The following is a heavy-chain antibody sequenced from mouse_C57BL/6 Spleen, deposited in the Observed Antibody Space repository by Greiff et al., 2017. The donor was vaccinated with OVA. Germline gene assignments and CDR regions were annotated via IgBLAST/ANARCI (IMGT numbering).Heavy chain of an antibody. V-gene: IGHV1-22*01. CDR3: APQGLRYAMDY. CDR1: GYTFTDYN. Sequence: VQLKESGPELVKPGASVKMSCKASGYTFTDYNMHWVKQSHGKSLEWIGYINPNNGGTSYNQKFKGKATLTVNKSSSTAYMELRNLTSEDSAVYYCAPQGLRYAMDYWGQGTSVTVSS. D-gene: IGHD2-4*01. CDR2: INPNNGGT. J-gene: IGHJ4*01.